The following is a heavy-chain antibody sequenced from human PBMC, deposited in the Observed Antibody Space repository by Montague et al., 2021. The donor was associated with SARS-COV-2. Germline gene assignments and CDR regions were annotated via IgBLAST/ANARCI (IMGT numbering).Heavy chain of an antibody. V-gene: IGHV3-9*01. Sequence: FRRLSCAASGFPFGDYAMHWVRQAPGKGLEWVSGISWNSGSIGYADSVKGRFTISRDNAKNSLYLQMNSLRAEDTALYYCAKGDIAYYYYGMDVWGQGTTVTVS. J-gene: IGHJ6*02. CDR1: GFPFGDYA. CDR2: ISWNSGSI. D-gene: IGHD2-15*01. CDR3: AKGDIAYYYYGMDV.